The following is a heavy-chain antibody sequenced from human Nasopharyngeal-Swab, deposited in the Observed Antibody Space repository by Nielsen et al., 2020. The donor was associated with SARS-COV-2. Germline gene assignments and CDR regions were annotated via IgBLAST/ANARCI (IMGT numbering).Heavy chain of an antibody. CDR3: ARSMYCSSTSCRYYFDY. Sequence: SETLSLTCTVSGDSFSSAGYFWTWIRQHPGKGLEWIGYIYYSGSTYYNPSLKSRVTISVDTSKNHFSLKLSSVTAADTAVYFCARSMYCSSTSCRYYFDYWGQGTLVTVSS. V-gene: IGHV4-31*03. J-gene: IGHJ4*02. CDR1: GDSFSSAGYF. D-gene: IGHD2-2*01. CDR2: IYYSGST.